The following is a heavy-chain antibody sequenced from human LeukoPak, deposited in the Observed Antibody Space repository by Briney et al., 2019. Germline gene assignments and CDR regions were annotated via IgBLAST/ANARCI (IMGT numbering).Heavy chain of an antibody. V-gene: IGHV1-2*02. J-gene: IGHJ4*02. CDR2: GNPNSGGT. D-gene: IGHD5-12*01. CDR1: GYTFTGYY. Sequence: ASVTVSCKASGYTFTGYYMHWVRQAPGPGLEWMGWGNPNSGGTNYAQKFQGRVTMTRDTSISTAYMELSRLRSDDTAVYYCARTIVATIADYWGQGTLVTVSS. CDR3: ARTIVATIADY.